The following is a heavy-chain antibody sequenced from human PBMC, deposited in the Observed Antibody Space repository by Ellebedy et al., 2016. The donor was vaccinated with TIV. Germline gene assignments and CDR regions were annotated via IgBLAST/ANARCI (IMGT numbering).Heavy chain of an antibody. V-gene: IGHV4-39*01. J-gene: IGHJ6*02. CDR2: IHFAGKT. CDR3: ARRGPSYSLEV. D-gene: IGHD2-15*01. Sequence: SETLSLTXTVSGDSISANDYYWGWIRQPPGKGLEWIGSIHFAGKTFYNPSVWSRVTISVDTSKEPFTLQLSSVAAADTAVYYCARRGPSYSLEVWGRGTTVTVSS. CDR1: GDSISANDYY.